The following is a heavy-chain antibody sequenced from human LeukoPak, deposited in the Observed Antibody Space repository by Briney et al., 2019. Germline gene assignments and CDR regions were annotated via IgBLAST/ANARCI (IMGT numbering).Heavy chain of an antibody. CDR1: GYTFTSYA. D-gene: IGHD5-24*01. Sequence: ASVKVSCKASGYTFTSYAMNWVRQAPGQGLEWMGWINTDTGNPTYAQGFTGRFVFSLDTSVSTAYLQINSLKSEDTAVYYCARAERWLQNDYWGQGTLVTVSS. J-gene: IGHJ4*02. CDR3: ARAERWLQNDY. V-gene: IGHV7-4-1*02. CDR2: INTDTGNP.